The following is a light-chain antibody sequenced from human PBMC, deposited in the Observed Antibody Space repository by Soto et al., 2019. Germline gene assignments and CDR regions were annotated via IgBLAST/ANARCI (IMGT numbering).Light chain of an antibody. V-gene: IGKV1-39*01. CDR3: QQSYRTPLT. J-gene: IGKJ3*01. CDR1: QRISTY. Sequence: DIQMTQSPSTLSGSVGDRFTITVLASQRISTYLNWYQQKPGKAPKFLIYDASNLQSGVPSRFSGGGSGTDFTLTISSLQPEDFATYYCQQSYRTPLTFGPGTKVDIK. CDR2: DAS.